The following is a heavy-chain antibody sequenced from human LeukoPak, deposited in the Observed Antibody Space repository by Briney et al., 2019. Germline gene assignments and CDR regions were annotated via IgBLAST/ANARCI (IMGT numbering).Heavy chain of an antibody. Sequence: SVKVSCKASRGTFSSYAISWVGQAPGQGLEWMGGIIPIFGTANYAQKFQGRVTITADKSTSTAYMELSSLRSEDTAVYYCASTIAVVPGYFDYWGQGTLYTVSS. J-gene: IGHJ4*02. V-gene: IGHV1-69*06. CDR2: IIPIFGTA. D-gene: IGHD6-19*01. CDR1: RGTFSSYA. CDR3: ASTIAVVPGYFDY.